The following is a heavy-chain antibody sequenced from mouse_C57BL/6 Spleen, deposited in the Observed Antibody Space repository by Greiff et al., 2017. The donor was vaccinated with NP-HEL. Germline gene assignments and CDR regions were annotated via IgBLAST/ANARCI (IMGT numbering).Heavy chain of an antibody. J-gene: IGHJ2*01. Sequence: VQLQQPGAELVRPGTSVKLSCKASGYTFTSYWMHWVKQRPGQGLEWIGVIDPSDSYTNYNQKFKGKATLTVDTSSSTAYMQLSSLTSEDSAVYYCAREGYGSIDYWGKGTTLTVSS. CDR1: GYTFTSYW. D-gene: IGHD1-1*01. V-gene: IGHV1-59*01. CDR2: IDPSDSYT. CDR3: AREGYGSIDY.